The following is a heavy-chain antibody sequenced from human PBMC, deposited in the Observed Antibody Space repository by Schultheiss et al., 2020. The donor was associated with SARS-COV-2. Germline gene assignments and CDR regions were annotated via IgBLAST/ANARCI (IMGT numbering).Heavy chain of an antibody. V-gene: IGHV4-31*03. Sequence: SETLSLTCTVSGGSISSGGYYWSWIRQHPGKGLEWIGYIYYSGSTYYNPSLKSRVTISVDTSKNQFSLKLSSVTAADTAVYYCARDSTVAGTHDAFDIWGQGKMVTVSS. CDR3: ARDSTVAGTHDAFDI. D-gene: IGHD6-19*01. J-gene: IGHJ3*02. CDR1: GGSISSGGYY. CDR2: IYYSGST.